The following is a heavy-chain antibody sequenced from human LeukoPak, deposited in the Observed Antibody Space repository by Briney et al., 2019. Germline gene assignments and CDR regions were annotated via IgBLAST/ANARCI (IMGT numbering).Heavy chain of an antibody. CDR3: AKVRVVGDYNRFFDL. V-gene: IGHV3-23*01. Sequence: GGSLRLSCAASGFTFSSYAMSWVRQAPGKGLEWVSAVVGSGASTYYAASVKGRFTISRDNSKNTLHLQMNSLRAEDTAIYHCAKVRVVGDYNRFFDLWGRGALVTVSS. D-gene: IGHD4-17*01. CDR1: GFTFSSYA. CDR2: VVGSGAST. J-gene: IGHJ2*01.